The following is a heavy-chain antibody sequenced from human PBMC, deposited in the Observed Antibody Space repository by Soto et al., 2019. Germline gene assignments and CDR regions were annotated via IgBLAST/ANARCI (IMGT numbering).Heavy chain of an antibody. CDR3: ARDIKSSWYVAFDI. CDR2: ISAYNGNT. D-gene: IGHD6-13*01. Sequence: VPLKVCCKECGDTITSCCSSSLQHAPGQGLEWIGWISAYNGNTNYAQKVQGRVTMTTDTSTRTAYMELRSLRSDDSVVYYYARDIKSSWYVAFDIWGQGTMVTVSS. J-gene: IGHJ3*02. CDR1: GDTITSCC. V-gene: IGHV1-18*01.